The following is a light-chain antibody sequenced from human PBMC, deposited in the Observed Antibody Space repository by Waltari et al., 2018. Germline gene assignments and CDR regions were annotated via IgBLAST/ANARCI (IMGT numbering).Light chain of an antibody. V-gene: IGKV3-20*01. J-gene: IGKJ1*01. Sequence: EIVLTQSPGTLSLSPGARATLSCRASQSVSSNYLAWYQQIPGQAPRLVIYGASSRATGIPDRFSGSGSGTDFTLTISRLEPEDFAVYYCHQYGSSPRTFGQGTKVEIK. CDR1: QSVSSNY. CDR3: HQYGSSPRT. CDR2: GAS.